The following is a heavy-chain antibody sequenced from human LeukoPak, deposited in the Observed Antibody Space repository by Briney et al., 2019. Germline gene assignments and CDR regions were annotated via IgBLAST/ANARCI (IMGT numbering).Heavy chain of an antibody. CDR3: AKDNPHSGRLLDP. V-gene: IGHV3-30*02. D-gene: IGHD6-25*01. CDR2: IRYDGSNK. J-gene: IGHJ5*02. Sequence: GGSLRLSCAASGFTFSSYGMHWDRQAPGKGLEWVAFIRYDGSNKYYADSVKGRFTISRDNSKNTLYLQMNSLRAEDTAVYYCAKDNPHSGRLLDPWGQGTLVTVSS. CDR1: GFTFSSYG.